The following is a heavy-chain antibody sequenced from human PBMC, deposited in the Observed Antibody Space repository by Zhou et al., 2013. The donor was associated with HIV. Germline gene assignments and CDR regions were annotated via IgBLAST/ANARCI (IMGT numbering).Heavy chain of an antibody. CDR1: GYTFTSYD. CDR2: MNPNSGNT. J-gene: IGHJ5*02. Sequence: QVHLVQSGAEVKKPGASVKVSCKASGYTFTSYDINWVRQATGQGLEWMGWMNPNSGNTGYAQKFQGRVTITRNTSISTAYMELSSLRSEDTAVYYCARGSTIFGVVTHNWFDPGAREPWSPSPQ. D-gene: IGHD3-3*01. V-gene: IGHV1-8*03. CDR3: ARGSTIFGVVTHNWFDP.